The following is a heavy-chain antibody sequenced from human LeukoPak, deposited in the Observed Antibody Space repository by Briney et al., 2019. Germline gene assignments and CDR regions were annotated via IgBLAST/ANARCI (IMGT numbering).Heavy chain of an antibody. CDR2: ISYDGSNK. Sequence: GGSLRLSCAASGFTFSSYAMHWVRQAPGKGLEWVAVISYDGSNKYYADSVKGRFTISRDNSKNTLYLQMNSLRAEDTAVYYCARCTAMVYDYWGQGTLVTVSS. V-gene: IGHV3-30*14. CDR3: ARCTAMVYDY. J-gene: IGHJ4*02. CDR1: GFTFSSYA. D-gene: IGHD5-18*01.